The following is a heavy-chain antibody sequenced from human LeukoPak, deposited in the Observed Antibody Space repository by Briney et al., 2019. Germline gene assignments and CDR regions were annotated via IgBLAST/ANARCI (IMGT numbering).Heavy chain of an antibody. CDR3: VKAPTVAGSYGWFDP. V-gene: IGHV4-30-4*08. CDR1: GGSITSGNNY. J-gene: IGHJ5*02. D-gene: IGHD6-19*01. CDR2: IYSGGRT. Sequence: SQTLSLTCTVSGGSITSGNNYWNWIRQSPGKGLEWIGFIYSGGRTNYNPFLRSRVVISADTSKNQISLRVDSMTAADTAVYYCVKAPTVAGSYGWFDPWGQGTLVTVSS.